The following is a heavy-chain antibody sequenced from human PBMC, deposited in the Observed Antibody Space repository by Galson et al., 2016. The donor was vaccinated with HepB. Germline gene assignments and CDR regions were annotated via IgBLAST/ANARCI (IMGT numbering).Heavy chain of an antibody. CDR3: AKESGLWNVKTDFDY. J-gene: IGHJ4*02. CDR2: ISYDGNNK. D-gene: IGHD1-1*01. CDR1: GFTFNKYP. Sequence: SLRLSCAASGFTFNKYPMFWVRQAPGKGLEWVAVISYDGNNKYYADSVKGRFTISRDSSQSTLYLQMNSLRADDTAVYYCAKESGLWNVKTDFDYWGQGTVVTVSS. V-gene: IGHV3-30*18.